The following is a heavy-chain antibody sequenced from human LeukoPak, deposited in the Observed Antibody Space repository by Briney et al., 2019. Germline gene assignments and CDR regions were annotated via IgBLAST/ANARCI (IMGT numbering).Heavy chain of an antibody. Sequence: SETLSLTCTVSGGSISSGSYYWGWIRQPPGKGLEWIGSIYYSGSTYYNPSLKSRVTISVDTSKNQFSLKLSSVTAADTAVYYCARVGVLLWFGESLNWFDPWGQGTLVTVSS. CDR3: ARVGVLLWFGESLNWFDP. CDR1: GGSISSGSYY. V-gene: IGHV4-39*01. J-gene: IGHJ5*02. CDR2: IYYSGST. D-gene: IGHD3-10*01.